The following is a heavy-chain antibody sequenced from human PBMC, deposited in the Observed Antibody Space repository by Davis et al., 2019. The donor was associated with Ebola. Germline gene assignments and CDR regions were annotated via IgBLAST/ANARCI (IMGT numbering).Heavy chain of an antibody. J-gene: IGHJ4*02. CDR2: IYYSGST. CDR3: AREPAYCSGGNCYATGLVDY. V-gene: IGHV4-59*01. D-gene: IGHD2-15*01. Sequence: PSETLSLTCTVSGGSISSYYWSWIRQPPGKGLEWIGYIYYSGSTNYNPSLKSRVTISVDTSKNQFSLKLSSVTAADTAVYYCAREPAYCSGGNCYATGLVDYWGQGTLVTVSS. CDR1: GGSISSYY.